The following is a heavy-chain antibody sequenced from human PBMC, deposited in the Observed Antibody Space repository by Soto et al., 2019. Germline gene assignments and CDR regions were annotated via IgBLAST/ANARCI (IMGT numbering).Heavy chain of an antibody. CDR3: ARAKGLLTVTTAWFDP. V-gene: IGHV4-30-4*01. D-gene: IGHD4-17*01. CDR1: GGSISSGDYY. CDR2: IYYSGST. Sequence: QVQLQESGPGLVKPSQTLSLTCTVSGGSISSGDYYWSWIRQPPGKGLEWIGYIYYSGSTYYKPSLKSRVTISGDTSKNQFSRKLSSVTAADTAVYYCARAKGLLTVTTAWFDPWGQGTLVTVSS. J-gene: IGHJ5*02.